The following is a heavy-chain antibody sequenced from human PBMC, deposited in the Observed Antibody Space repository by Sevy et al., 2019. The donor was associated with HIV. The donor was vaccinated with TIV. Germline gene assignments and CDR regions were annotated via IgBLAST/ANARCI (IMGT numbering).Heavy chain of an antibody. D-gene: IGHD5-12*01. CDR1: GFTFSSYA. CDR3: AKDRMATRHVDFDY. CDR2: ISGSGGST. Sequence: GGSLRLSCTASGFTFSSYAMSWVRQAPGKGLEWVSAISGSGGSTYYADSVKGRFTISRDNSKNTLYLQMNSLRAEDTAVYYCAKDRMATRHVDFDYWGQGTLVTVSS. V-gene: IGHV3-23*01. J-gene: IGHJ4*02.